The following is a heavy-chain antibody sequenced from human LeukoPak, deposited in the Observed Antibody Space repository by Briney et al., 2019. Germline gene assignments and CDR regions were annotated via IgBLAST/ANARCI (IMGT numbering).Heavy chain of an antibody. CDR2: ISDSSTYI. Sequence: GGSLRLSCAASGFTISTYNMNWVRQAPGKGLEWVSSISDSSTYIYYADSVKGRFTISRDNAKNSLYLQMNSLRAEDTAVYYCARDLLTYSSGWPMAFDIWGQGTMVTVSS. CDR1: GFTISTYN. CDR3: ARDLLTYSSGWPMAFDI. D-gene: IGHD6-19*01. V-gene: IGHV3-21*01. J-gene: IGHJ3*02.